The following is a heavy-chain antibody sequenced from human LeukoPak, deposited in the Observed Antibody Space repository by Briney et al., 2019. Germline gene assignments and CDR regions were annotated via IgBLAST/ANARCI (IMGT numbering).Heavy chain of an antibody. V-gene: IGHV3-30*02. CDR2: IRYDGSDV. Sequence: GGSLRLSCAASGFTFSSYGMHWVRQAPGKGLEWVAFIRYDGSDVYYADSVKGRFTISRDNAKNSLYLQMNSLRAEDTAVYYCARDLGGYRSFYYFDYWGQGTLVTVSS. CDR3: ARDLGGYRSFYYFDY. D-gene: IGHD5-12*01. J-gene: IGHJ4*02. CDR1: GFTFSSYG.